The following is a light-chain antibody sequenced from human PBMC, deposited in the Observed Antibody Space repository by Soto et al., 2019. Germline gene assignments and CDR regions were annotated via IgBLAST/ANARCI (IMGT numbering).Light chain of an antibody. V-gene: IGKV3-20*01. J-gene: IGKJ5*01. CDR1: QRVSSSY. Sequence: EIVLTQSPGTLSLSPGDRATLSCRASQRVSSSYLAWYQQKPGQAPRLLIYGASSRATGIPDRFSGSGSCTDFTLTISRLEPEDFAVYYCHQYASSPLTFGQGTRLEIK. CDR3: HQYASSPLT. CDR2: GAS.